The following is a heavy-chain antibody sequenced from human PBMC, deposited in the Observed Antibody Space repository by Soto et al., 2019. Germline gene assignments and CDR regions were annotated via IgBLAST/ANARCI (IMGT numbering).Heavy chain of an antibody. V-gene: IGHV3-48*02. CDR1: GFRLNDYN. CDR2: ISSGTTI. J-gene: IGHJ4*02. D-gene: IGHD4-17*01. Sequence: EVRLVESGGGLIPRGGSLSLSCAASGFRLNDYNMNWVRQAPGKGLEWLSYISSGTTIYYADSVRGRFTISRDNAKNSLYLELSSLRDEGTAVYYCARGPQTTKGYFGVWGQGILVTVSS. CDR3: ARGPQTTKGYFGV.